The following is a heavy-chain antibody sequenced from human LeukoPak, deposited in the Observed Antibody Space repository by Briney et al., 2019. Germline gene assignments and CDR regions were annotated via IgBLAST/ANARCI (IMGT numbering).Heavy chain of an antibody. V-gene: IGHV3-33*08. CDR1: GFTFSSYA. D-gene: IGHD2-2*01. CDR2: IWYDGSNK. CDR3: ARKYCSSTSCYWDY. J-gene: IGHJ4*02. Sequence: GGSLRLSCAASGFTFSSYAMSWVRQAPGKGLEWVAVIWYDGSNKYYADSVKGRFTISRDNSKNTLYLQMNSLRAEDTAVYYCARKYCSSTSCYWDYWGQGTLVTVSS.